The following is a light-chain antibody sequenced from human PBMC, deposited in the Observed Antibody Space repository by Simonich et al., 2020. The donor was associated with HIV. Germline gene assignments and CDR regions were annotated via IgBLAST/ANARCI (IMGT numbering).Light chain of an antibody. CDR1: SSNVGDYNY. CDR3: SSYAGSNKNV. J-gene: IGLJ1*01. Sequence: QSALTQPRSVSGSPGQSVTISCTGTSSNVGDYNYVSWNQQHPGKAPKLMIYEVSKRPSWVPDRFSVSKSGNTASLTVSGLQAEDEADYYCSSYAGSNKNVFGSGTKVTVL. CDR2: EVS. V-gene: IGLV2-8*01.